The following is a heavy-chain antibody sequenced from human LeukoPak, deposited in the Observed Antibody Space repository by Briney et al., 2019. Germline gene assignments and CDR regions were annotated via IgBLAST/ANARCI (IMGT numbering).Heavy chain of an antibody. V-gene: IGHV3-49*03. Sequence: GGSLRLSCTASGFTFGDYAVSWFRQAPGKGLEWVGFIRSKAYGGTTEYAASVKGRFTISRDDSKSIAYLQMNSLKTEDTAVYYCTRDWELRSYWGQGTLVTVSS. CDR1: GFTFGDYA. CDR2: IRSKAYGGTT. J-gene: IGHJ4*02. CDR3: TRDWELRSY. D-gene: IGHD1-26*01.